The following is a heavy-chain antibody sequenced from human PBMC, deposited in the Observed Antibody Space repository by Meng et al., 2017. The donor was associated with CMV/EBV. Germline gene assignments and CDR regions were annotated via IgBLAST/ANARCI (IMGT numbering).Heavy chain of an antibody. Sequence: GESLKISCAASGFTLSSYSMNWVRQAPGKGLEWVSSISSSSSYIYYADSVKGRFTISRDNAKNSLYLQMNSLRAEDTAVYYCARALVDTAMVTPTYYYYGMDVWGQGTTVTVSS. CDR3: ARALVDTAMVTPTYYYYGMDV. D-gene: IGHD5-18*01. CDR1: GFTLSSYS. CDR2: ISSSSSYI. V-gene: IGHV3-21*01. J-gene: IGHJ6*02.